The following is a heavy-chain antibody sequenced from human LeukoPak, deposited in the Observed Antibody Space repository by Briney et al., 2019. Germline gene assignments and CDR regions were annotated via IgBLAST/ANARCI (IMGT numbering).Heavy chain of an antibody. V-gene: IGHV4-38-2*01. CDR1: GFSISNGYY. CDR3: ARQDRWFDP. Sequence: KSSETLSLTCAVSGFSISNGYYWGWIRQPPGKGLEWIGSFYRGSTYYNPSLKSRVTISIDTSKNQFSLKLSFVNAADTAVYYCARQDRWFDPWGQGTLVTVSS. D-gene: IGHD1-14*01. CDR2: FYRGST. J-gene: IGHJ5*02.